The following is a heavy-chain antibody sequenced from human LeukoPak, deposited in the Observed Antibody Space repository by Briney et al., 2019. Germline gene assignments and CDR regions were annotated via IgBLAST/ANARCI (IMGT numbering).Heavy chain of an antibody. CDR2: IIPIFGTA. Sequence: SVKVSCKASGGTFSSYAISWVRQAPGQGLEWMGGIIPIFGTANYARKFQGRVTITTDESTSTAYMELSSLRSEDTAVYYCARGGSRTGIEAFDIWGQGTMVTVSS. CDR1: GGTFSSYA. D-gene: IGHD1-26*01. J-gene: IGHJ3*02. V-gene: IGHV1-69*05. CDR3: ARGGSRTGIEAFDI.